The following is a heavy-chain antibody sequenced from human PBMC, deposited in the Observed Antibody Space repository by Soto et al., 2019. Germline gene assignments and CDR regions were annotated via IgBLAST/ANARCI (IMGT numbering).Heavy chain of an antibody. CDR3: ARPTDYHYGMQV. V-gene: IGHV5-51*01. CDR2: IYPHDSDT. D-gene: IGHD4-17*01. CDR1: GYNFHTYW. J-gene: IGHJ6*02. Sequence: GESQKISCKGSGYNFHTYWIAWVRQMPGKGLEWMGFIYPHDSDTRYSPSSRGQATISADKSINTAYLQWTSLKASDTAIYFCARPTDYHYGMQVWGQGTTVTVSS.